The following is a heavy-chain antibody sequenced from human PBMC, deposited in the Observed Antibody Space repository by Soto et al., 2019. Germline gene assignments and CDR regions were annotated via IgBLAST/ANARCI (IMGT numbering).Heavy chain of an antibody. CDR3: ARLYGSYSYYYMDV. CDR1: GGSISSSSYY. Sequence: PETLSLTYTVSGGSISSSSYYWGWIRQPPGKGLEWIGSIYYSGSTYYNPSLKSRVTISGDTSKNQFSLKLSSVTAADTAVYYCARLYGSYSYYYMDVWGKGTTVTVSS. V-gene: IGHV4-39*01. CDR2: IYYSGST. D-gene: IGHD3-10*01. J-gene: IGHJ6*03.